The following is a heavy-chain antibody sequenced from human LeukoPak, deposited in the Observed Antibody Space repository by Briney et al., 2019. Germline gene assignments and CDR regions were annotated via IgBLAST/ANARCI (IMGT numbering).Heavy chain of an antibody. CDR3: ARIYCSSTSCYIDY. CDR2: INPNSGGT. D-gene: IGHD2-2*02. J-gene: IGHJ4*02. CDR1: GYTFTGYY. Sequence: ASVTVSCKASGYTFTGYYMHWVRQAPGQGPEWMGWINPNSGGTNYAQEFQGRVTMTRDTSISTAYMELSRLRSDDTAVYYCARIYCSSTSCYIDYWGQGTLVTVSS. V-gene: IGHV1-2*02.